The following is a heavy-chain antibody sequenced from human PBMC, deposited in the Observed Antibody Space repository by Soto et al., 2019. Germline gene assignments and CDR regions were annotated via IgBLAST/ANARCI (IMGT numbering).Heavy chain of an antibody. CDR2: IYYSGST. J-gene: IGHJ5*02. Sequence: SETLSLTCTVSGGSISSGDYYWSWIRQPPGKGLEWIGYIYYSGSTYYNPSLKSRVTISVDTSKNQFSLKLSSVTAADTAVYYCARDGYMQAVAAAGIWFDPWGQGTLVTVSS. CDR3: ARDGYMQAVAAAGIWFDP. CDR1: GGSISSGDYY. V-gene: IGHV4-30-4*01. D-gene: IGHD6-13*01.